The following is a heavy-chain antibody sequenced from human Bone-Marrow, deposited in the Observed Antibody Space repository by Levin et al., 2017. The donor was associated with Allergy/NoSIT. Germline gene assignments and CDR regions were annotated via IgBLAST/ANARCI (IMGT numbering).Heavy chain of an antibody. CDR3: AAFEASKVEVWSAYSLFH. Sequence: SETLSLTCTVSGGSISKYYWSWIRQPPGKGLEWIGYIYYTGATKLNPSLKSRLPLSVDPSKNHFSLMLRSFRATDTAVYFCAAFEASKVEVWSAYSLFHWGPGTLVSVSS. J-gene: IGHJ4*02. CDR2: IYYTGAT. CDR1: GGSISKYY. V-gene: IGHV4-59*01. D-gene: IGHD3-3*01.